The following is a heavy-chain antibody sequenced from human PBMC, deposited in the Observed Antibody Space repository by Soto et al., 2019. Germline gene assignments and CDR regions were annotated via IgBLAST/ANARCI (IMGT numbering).Heavy chain of an antibody. CDR2: IIPIFGTA. V-gene: IGHV1-69*01. Sequence: QVQLVQSGAEVKKPGSSVKVSCKASGGTFSSYAISWVRQAPGQGLEWMGGIIPIFGTANYAQKFQGRVTITADESTSTAYMELSSLRSEDTAVYYCARDGKDSGSGYANGGFDPWGQGTLVTVSS. D-gene: IGHD2-8*01. CDR1: GGTFSSYA. J-gene: IGHJ5*02. CDR3: ARDGKDSGSGYANGGFDP.